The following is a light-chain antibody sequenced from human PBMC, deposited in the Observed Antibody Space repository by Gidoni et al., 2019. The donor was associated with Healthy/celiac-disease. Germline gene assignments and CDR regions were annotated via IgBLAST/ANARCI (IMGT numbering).Light chain of an antibody. J-gene: IGKJ3*01. V-gene: IGKV3-20*01. CDR2: CAS. Sequence: EIALTQYPGTLSLSPGASANLTSSASQSVSSSYLTWYQQKHGQAPTHLIYCASSRATGSPDRLSGSGAGTNYTLTISRLEPEDFAVYYCQQYGSTTRFTFGPGTKVDIK. CDR3: QQYGSTTRFT. CDR1: QSVSSSY.